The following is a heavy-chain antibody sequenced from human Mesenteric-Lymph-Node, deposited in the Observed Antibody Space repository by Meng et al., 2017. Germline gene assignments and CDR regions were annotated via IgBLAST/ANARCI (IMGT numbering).Heavy chain of an antibody. CDR1: GYTFTSYA. J-gene: IGHJ4*02. CDR3: ARAVGGGIAAAELDDY. V-gene: IGHV7-4-1*02. D-gene: IGHD6-13*01. CDR2: INTNTGNP. Sequence: ASVKVSCKASGYTFTSYAMNWVRQAPGQGREWMGWINTNTGNPTYAQGFTGRFVFSLDTSVSTAYLQISSLKAEDTAVYYCARAVGGGIAAAELDDYWGQGTLVTVSS.